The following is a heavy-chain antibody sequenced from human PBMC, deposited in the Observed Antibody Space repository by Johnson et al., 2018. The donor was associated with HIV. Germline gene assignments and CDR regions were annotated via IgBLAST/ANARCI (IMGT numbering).Heavy chain of an antibody. J-gene: IGHJ3*01. CDR3: AS. V-gene: IGHV3-30*03. Sequence: QVQLVESGGGVVQPGRYLRLSCAASGFTFSSYGMHWVRQAPGKGLEWVAVISYDGSNKYYADSVKGRFTISRDNSKNTLYLQMNSLRAEDTAVYYCASWGQGTMVTVSS. CDR1: GFTFSSYG. CDR2: ISYDGSNK.